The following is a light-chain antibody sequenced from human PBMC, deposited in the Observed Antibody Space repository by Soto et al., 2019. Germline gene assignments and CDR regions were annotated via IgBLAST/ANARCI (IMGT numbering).Light chain of an antibody. CDR1: WSNFGAGYD. J-gene: IGLJ2*01. Sequence: QSVLTQPASVSGAPGQRVTISCTGSWSNFGAGYDVHWYQQLPGAAPKLIIYDHDKRPSGIPDRFSGSTSGTSATLGITGLQTGDEAHYYCGTWDSSLDSVIFGGGTQLTVL. CDR2: DHD. CDR3: GTWDSSLDSVI. V-gene: IGLV1-51*01.